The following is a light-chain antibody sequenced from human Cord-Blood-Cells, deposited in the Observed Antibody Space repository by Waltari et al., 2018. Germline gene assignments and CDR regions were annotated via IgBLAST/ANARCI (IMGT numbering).Light chain of an antibody. J-gene: IGLJ3*02. CDR1: SLRSHY. Sequence: SSELTQDPAVSVALGQTVRITCPGDSLRSHYASCYQQKPGQAPVLVNYGKNNRPSGIPDRCSGASSGSTASWTITGARGEDAADYYGSSRDSSGNHWVFGGGTKLTVL. CDR3: SSRDSSGNHWV. V-gene: IGLV3-19*01. CDR2: GKN.